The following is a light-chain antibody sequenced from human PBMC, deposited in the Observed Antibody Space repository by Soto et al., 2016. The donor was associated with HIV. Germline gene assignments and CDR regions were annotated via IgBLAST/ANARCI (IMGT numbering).Light chain of an antibody. Sequence: DIVMTQSPLSLPVTPGEPASISCRSSQSLLHSNGYNYLDWYLQKSGQSPQLLIYLGSNRVSGVPDRFSGSGSGTDFTLKISRVEAEDVGVYYCMQALQTLPWTFGRRDQGGNQT. V-gene: IGKV2-28*01. J-gene: IGKJ1*01. CDR3: MQALQTLPWT. CDR1: QSLLHSNGYNY. CDR2: LGS.